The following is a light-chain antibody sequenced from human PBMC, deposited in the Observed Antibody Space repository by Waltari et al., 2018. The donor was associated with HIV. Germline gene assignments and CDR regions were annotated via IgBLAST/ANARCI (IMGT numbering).Light chain of an antibody. Sequence: QSALTQPASVSGSPGQSITLSCTGTSSDVGGYNYVSWYQQHPGKAPKVMIYEVSNRPSGVSNRFSGSKSGNTASLTISGLQAEDEADYYCSSYTISSTYVFGTGTKVTVL. J-gene: IGLJ1*01. CDR2: EVS. CDR1: SSDVGGYNY. V-gene: IGLV2-14*01. CDR3: SSYTISSTYV.